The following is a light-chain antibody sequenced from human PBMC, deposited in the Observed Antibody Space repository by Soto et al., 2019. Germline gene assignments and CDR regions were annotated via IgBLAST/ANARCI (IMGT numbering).Light chain of an antibody. CDR3: QQNCSTPFT. Sequence: EIVLTQSPATLSVSPGERATLSYRASQSVSSNLTWYQQKPVQAPRLLIYVASSLPTGIPDRFSGSGSGTDFTLTISRLQPEDFATYYCQQNCSTPFTFGGGTKVDIK. CDR2: VAS. V-gene: IGKV3-20*01. CDR1: QSVSSN. J-gene: IGKJ4*01.